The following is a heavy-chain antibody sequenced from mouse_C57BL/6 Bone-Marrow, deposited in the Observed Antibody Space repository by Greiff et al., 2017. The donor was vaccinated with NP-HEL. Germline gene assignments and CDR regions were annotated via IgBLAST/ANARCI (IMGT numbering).Heavy chain of an antibody. J-gene: IGHJ3*01. CDR1: GFTFSDYG. D-gene: IGHD1-1*01. Sequence: EVQGVESGGGLVQPGGSLKLSCAASGFTFSDYGMAWVRQAPRKGPEWVAFISNLAYSIYYADTVTGRFTISRENAKNTLYLERSSLRSEDTAMYYCARHYGSSPLAYWGQGTLVTVSA. CDR3: ARHYGSSPLAY. V-gene: IGHV5-15*01. CDR2: ISNLAYSI.